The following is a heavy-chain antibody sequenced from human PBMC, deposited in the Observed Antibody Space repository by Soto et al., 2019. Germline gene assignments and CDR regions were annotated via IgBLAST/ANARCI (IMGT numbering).Heavy chain of an antibody. V-gene: IGHV3-48*02. D-gene: IGHD4-17*01. CDR3: ALLYGDYRLRDYYGMDV. Sequence: GGSLRLSCAASGFTFSSYSMNWVRQAPGKGLEWVSYISSSSSTIYYADSVKGRFTISRDNAKNSLYLQMNSLRDEDTAVYYCALLYGDYRLRDYYGMDVWGQGTTVTVSS. CDR2: ISSSSSTI. J-gene: IGHJ6*02. CDR1: GFTFSSYS.